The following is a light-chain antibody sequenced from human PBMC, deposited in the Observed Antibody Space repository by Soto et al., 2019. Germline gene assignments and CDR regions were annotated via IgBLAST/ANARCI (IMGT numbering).Light chain of an antibody. J-gene: IGLJ1*01. CDR3: SSYTTSSTLEV. V-gene: IGLV2-14*01. CDR2: EVS. CDR1: SSDVGGYNY. Sequence: QSALTQPVSVSGSPGQSITISCTGTSSDVGGYNYVSWYQQHPGKAPKLMISEVSNRPSGVSNRFSGSKSGNTASLTISGLQAEDEADYYCSSYTTSSTLEVFGTGTKVTVL.